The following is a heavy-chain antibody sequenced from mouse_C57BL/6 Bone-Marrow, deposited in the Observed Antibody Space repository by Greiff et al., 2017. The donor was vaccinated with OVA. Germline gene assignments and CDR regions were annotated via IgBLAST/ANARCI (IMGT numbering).Heavy chain of an antibody. Sequence: VQLQQSGAELVRPGASVKLSCTASGFNIKDDYMHWVKQRPEQGLEWIGWIDPENGDTEYASKFQGKATITADTSSNTAYLQLSRLTSEATAVYYCTTRLRRYWGPGTLVTVSA. CDR1: GFNIKDDY. D-gene: IGHD1-1*01. CDR3: TTRLRRY. J-gene: IGHJ3*01. CDR2: IDPENGDT. V-gene: IGHV14-4*01.